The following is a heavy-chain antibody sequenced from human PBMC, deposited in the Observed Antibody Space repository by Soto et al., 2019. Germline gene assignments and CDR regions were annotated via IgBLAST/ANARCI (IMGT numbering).Heavy chain of an antibody. J-gene: IGHJ6*03. V-gene: IGHV4-30-4*08. CDR1: GDSISSDYYH. CDR3: ASVRTSYYYYYYVDV. Sequence: SETLSLTCTVSGDSISSDYYHWTWIRQSPGKGLEWIGYIHHSGSILYNPSLKSRVTISVDTSKNQFSLKLSSVTAADTAVYYCASVRTSYYYYYYVDVWGKGTTVTVSS. CDR2: IHHSGSI.